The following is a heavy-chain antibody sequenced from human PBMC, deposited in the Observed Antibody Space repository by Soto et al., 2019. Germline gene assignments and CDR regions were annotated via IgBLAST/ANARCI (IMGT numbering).Heavy chain of an antibody. Sequence: QVQLVHSGAEVKKPGASVKGSCKASGYTFTNFGISWLRQAPGQVLEWLGWISACNCNTNYAQNFQGRVTMTTDTTTSTAQMELRRLISDDTAVYYCARGGTPIDYLGQGTLVTVSS. CDR2: ISACNCNT. D-gene: IGHD3-16*01. CDR1: GYTFTNFG. V-gene: IGHV1-18*01. J-gene: IGHJ4*02. CDR3: ARGGTPIDY.